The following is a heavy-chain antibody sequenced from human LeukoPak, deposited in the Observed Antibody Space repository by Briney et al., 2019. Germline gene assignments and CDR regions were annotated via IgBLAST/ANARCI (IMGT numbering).Heavy chain of an antibody. Sequence: SETLSPTCTVSGGSISSSSYYWSWIRVPPGKGLEWIGSIYYAVSTYYNPSLKSRVTLSVDTSTNHFSLNIKSVPAADTAMYYCARGRRIVVLPGRGYFDLWGRGTLVTVSS. J-gene: IGHJ2*01. CDR3: ARGRRIVVLPGRGYFDL. CDR1: GGSISSSSYY. D-gene: IGHD4/OR15-4a*01. V-gene: IGHV4-39*02. CDR2: IYYAVST.